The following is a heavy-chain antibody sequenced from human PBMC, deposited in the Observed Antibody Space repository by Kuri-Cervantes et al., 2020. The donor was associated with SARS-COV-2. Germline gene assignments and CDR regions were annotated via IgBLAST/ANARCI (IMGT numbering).Heavy chain of an antibody. Sequence: SVKVCCKASGGTFSSYTISWVRQAPGQGLEWMGGIIPIFGTANYAQKFQGRVTITADKSTSTAYMELSSLRSEDTAMYYCARLGLRLGWYLFDYWGQGTLVTVSS. V-gene: IGHV1-69*06. D-gene: IGHD6-19*01. CDR1: GGTFSSYT. CDR3: ARLGLRLGWYLFDY. J-gene: IGHJ4*02. CDR2: IIPIFGTA.